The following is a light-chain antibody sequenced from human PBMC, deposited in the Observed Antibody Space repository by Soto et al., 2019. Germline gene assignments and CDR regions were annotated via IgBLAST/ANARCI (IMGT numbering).Light chain of an antibody. CDR2: DAS. CDR3: QHYNYWPYT. Sequence: IVMTQSPATLSLSPGERATLSCRASQTIDNTLAWYQRKPGQAPRLLIYDASTRATGVPARLSGSGSGTDFTLTISSLQSEDFAVYYCQHYNYWPYTFGQGTRWIS. V-gene: IGKV3-15*01. CDR1: QTIDNT. J-gene: IGKJ2*01.